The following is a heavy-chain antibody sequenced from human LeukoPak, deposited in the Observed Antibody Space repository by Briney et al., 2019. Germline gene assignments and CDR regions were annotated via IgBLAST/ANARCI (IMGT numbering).Heavy chain of an antibody. Sequence: GGSLGLSCAASGFTFSSYWMSWVRQAPGKGLEWVANIKQDGSEKYYVDSVKGRFTISRDNAKNSLYLQMNSLRAEDTAVYYCARTFYDYVWGSYRQLYYFDYWGQGTLVTVSS. CDR3: ARTFYDYVWGSYRQLYYFDY. V-gene: IGHV3-7*01. CDR1: GFTFSSYW. D-gene: IGHD3-16*02. CDR2: IKQDGSEK. J-gene: IGHJ4*02.